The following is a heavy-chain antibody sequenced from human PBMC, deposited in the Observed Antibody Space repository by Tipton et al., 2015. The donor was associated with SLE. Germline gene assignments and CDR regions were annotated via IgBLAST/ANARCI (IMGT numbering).Heavy chain of an antibody. J-gene: IGHJ2*01. CDR3: AREKQQLVNWYFDL. Sequence: SLRLSCAASGFTFSDYYMSWIRQAPGKGLEWVSYISSSSSYTNYADSVKGRFTISRDNAKNSLYLQMNSLRAEDTAVYYCAREKQQLVNWYFDLWGRGTLVTVSS. CDR2: ISSSSSYT. D-gene: IGHD6-13*01. V-gene: IGHV3-11*06. CDR1: GFTFSDYY.